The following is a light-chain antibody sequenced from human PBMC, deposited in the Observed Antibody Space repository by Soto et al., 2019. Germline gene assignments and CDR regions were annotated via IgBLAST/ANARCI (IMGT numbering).Light chain of an antibody. CDR2: DVT. CDR3: CSYTTSNTFV. J-gene: IGLJ1*01. CDR1: SSVVGGYNY. Sequence: QSALTQPRSVSGSPGQSLTISCTGTSSVVGGYNYVSWYQQYPGKVPKLMIYDVTKRPSGVPDRFSGSKSGNTASLTISGLQAEDEADYYCCSYTTSNTFVFGTGTKVTVL. V-gene: IGLV2-11*01.